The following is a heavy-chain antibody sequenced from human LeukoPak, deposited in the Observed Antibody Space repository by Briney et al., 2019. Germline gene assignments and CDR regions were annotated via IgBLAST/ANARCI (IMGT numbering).Heavy chain of an antibody. D-gene: IGHD3-22*01. CDR3: ARIRSVVAPFDY. CDR1: GGSISSYY. V-gene: IGHV4-59*08. CDR2: IYYSGST. Sequence: SETLSLTCTVSGGSISSYYWSWIRQPPGKGLEWIGYIYYSGSTNYNPSLKSRVTVSLDTSKNQVSLKLSSVTAAGTAVYYCARIRSVVAPFDYWGQGTLVTVSS. J-gene: IGHJ4*02.